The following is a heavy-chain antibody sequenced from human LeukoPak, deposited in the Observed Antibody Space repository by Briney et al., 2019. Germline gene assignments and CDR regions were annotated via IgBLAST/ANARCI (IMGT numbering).Heavy chain of an antibody. CDR3: ARDHRPEIQYYYMDV. Sequence: GGSLRLSCAASGFSLSNYGMHWVRQAPGKGLEWVAALLYDGNTKHYADSVKGRFTISRDISKNTFYLQMNSLTAEGTAVYYCARDHRPEIQYYYMDVWGKGTTVAVSS. D-gene: IGHD1-14*01. V-gene: IGHV3-33*01. CDR2: LLYDGNTK. J-gene: IGHJ6*03. CDR1: GFSLSNYG.